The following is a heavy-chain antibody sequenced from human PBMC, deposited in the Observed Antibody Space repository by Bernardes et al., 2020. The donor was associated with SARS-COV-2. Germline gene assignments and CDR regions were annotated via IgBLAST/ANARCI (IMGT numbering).Heavy chain of an antibody. J-gene: IGHJ4*02. CDR1: GGTFSSYT. D-gene: IGHD6-19*01. CDR3: ASGGEGSGWYFDY. V-gene: IGHV1-69*02. Sequence: KVSCKASGGTFSSYTISWVRQAPGQGLEWMGRIIPILGIANYAQKFQGRVTITADKSTSTAYMELSSLRSEDTAVYYCASGGEGSGWYFDYWGQVTLVTVSS. CDR2: IIPILGIA.